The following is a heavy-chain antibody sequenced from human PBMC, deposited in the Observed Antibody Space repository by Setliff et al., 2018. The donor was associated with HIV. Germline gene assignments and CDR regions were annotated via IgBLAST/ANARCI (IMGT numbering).Heavy chain of an antibody. CDR2: IYHSGNT. D-gene: IGHD2-8*01. CDR3: ARGQSCTNGVCYQY. Sequence: PSETLSLTCTVSGGSISSYYWTWIRQPPGKGLEWIGEIYHSGNTNYNPSLKSRVTISVDTSKNEFSLNLSSLTAADTAVYYCARGQSCTNGVCYQYWGQGTLVTVSS. V-gene: IGHV4-59*01. CDR1: GGSISSYY. J-gene: IGHJ4*02.